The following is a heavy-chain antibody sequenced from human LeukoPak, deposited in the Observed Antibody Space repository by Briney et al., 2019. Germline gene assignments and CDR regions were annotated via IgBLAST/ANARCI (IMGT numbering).Heavy chain of an antibody. V-gene: IGHV4-39*01. CDR2: IYYSGST. CDR3: ARRPGYSGYDPPYFDY. CDR1: GGSISSSSYY. D-gene: IGHD5-12*01. Sequence: SETLSLTCTVSGGSISSSSYYWGWIRQPPGKGLEWIGSIYYSGSTYYNPSLKSRVTISVDTSKNQFSLKLSSVTAADTAVYYCARRPGYSGYDPPYFDYWGQGTLVTVSS. J-gene: IGHJ4*02.